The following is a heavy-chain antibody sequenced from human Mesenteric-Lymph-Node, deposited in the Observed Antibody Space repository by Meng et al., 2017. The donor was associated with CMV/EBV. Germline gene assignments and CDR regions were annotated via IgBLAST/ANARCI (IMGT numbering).Heavy chain of an antibody. V-gene: IGHV3-7*04. CDR3: VRGYSTNWNQPAYFDY. CDR2: IKEDGSDQ. CDR1: GFIFSYYW. Sequence: GGSLRLSCEASGFIFSYYWMSWVRQAPGKGPEWVADIKEDGSDQKYVESVKGRFTVSRDNAKDSLYLQLNSLRAEDTAVYYCVRGYSTNWNQPAYFDYWGQGALVTVSS. D-gene: IGHD1-1*01. J-gene: IGHJ4*02.